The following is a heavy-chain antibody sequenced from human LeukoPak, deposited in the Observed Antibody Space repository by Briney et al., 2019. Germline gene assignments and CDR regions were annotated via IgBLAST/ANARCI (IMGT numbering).Heavy chain of an antibody. CDR1: GGSVSSGSYY. CDR2: TKGDDSEK. D-gene: IGHD5-18*01. CDR3: ARSGYSYALDH. Sequence: ETLSLTCTVSGGSVSSGSYYWSWIRQPPGKGLEWVANTKGDDSEKYYVESVQGRFTISRDNAKNSLYLHMNSLRAEDTALYYCARSGYSYALDHWGQGSLVVVSS. V-gene: IGHV3-7*01. J-gene: IGHJ1*01.